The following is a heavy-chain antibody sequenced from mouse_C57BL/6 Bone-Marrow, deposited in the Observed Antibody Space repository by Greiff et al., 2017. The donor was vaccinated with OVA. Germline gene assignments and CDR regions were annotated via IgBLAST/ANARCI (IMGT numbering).Heavy chain of an antibody. D-gene: IGHD3-2*02. CDR2: LLPGSGST. CDR1: GYTFTGYW. J-gene: IGHJ3*01. V-gene: IGHV1-9*01. Sequence: LHLVESGAELMKPGASVKLSCKATGYTFTGYWIEWVTQRPGHGLEWIGELLPGSGSTNYNEKFTGKATFTADTSANTAYMQLSNQTTEDSAVDYGARSDSSGYVAWFAYWGQGTLVTVSA. CDR3: ARSDSSGYVAWFAY.